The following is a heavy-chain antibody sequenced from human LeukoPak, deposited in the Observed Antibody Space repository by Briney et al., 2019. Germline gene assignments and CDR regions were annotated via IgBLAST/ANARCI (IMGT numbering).Heavy chain of an antibody. CDR3: ARGYSYPNWFDP. D-gene: IGHD5-18*01. CDR1: GGTFSSYA. V-gene: IGHV1-69*13. Sequence: SVTVSCTASGGTFSSYAISWVRQAPGQGLEWMGGIIPIFGTANYAQKFQGRVTITADESTSTAYMELSSLRSEDTAVYYCARGYSYPNWFDPWGQGTLVTVSS. J-gene: IGHJ5*02. CDR2: IIPIFGTA.